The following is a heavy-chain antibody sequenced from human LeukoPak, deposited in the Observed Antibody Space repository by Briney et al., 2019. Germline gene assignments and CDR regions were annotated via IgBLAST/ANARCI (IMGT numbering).Heavy chain of an antibody. J-gene: IGHJ5*02. CDR2: IYYSGST. CDR3: ARAPGLPFMIDP. V-gene: IGHV4-59*01. CDR1: GGSISSYY. Sequence: SETLSLTCTVAGGSISSYYWSWIRQPPGKGLGGIGYIYYSGSTNYNPSLRSRITISVDTSKNQFSLKLSSVTAADTAVYYCARAPGLPFMIDPWGQGTLVTVSS. D-gene: IGHD2/OR15-2a*01.